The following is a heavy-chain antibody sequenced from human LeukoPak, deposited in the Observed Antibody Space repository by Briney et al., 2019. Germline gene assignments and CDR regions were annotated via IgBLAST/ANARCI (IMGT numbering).Heavy chain of an antibody. CDR1: GFTFSSYE. CDR2: IRSNGLHT. D-gene: IGHD1-26*01. J-gene: IGHJ4*02. CDR3: ARLRGSGSYLDL. Sequence: GGSLRLSCAASGFTFSSYEMKWVSQAAGEGIDWDSYIRSNGLHTNYADSVTGLFTISRDNAKNSLYLQMNSLRVDDTALYYCARLRGSGSYLDLWGQGTLVTVSS. V-gene: IGHV3-48*03.